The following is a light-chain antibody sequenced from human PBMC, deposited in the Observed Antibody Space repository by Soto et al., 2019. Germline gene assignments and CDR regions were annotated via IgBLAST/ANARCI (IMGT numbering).Light chain of an antibody. J-gene: IGKJ4*01. CDR2: AAS. Sequence: DIRMTQSPSSVSVGAGATVTITCRASQDVSDHLNWYQQKPGKAPKLLIYAASTLQSGVPSRFSGSGSGTEFTLTISSLQPEDFATYYCQQLNSYPLTFGGGTKVDIK. CDR3: QQLNSYPLT. V-gene: IGKV1-9*01. CDR1: QDVSDH.